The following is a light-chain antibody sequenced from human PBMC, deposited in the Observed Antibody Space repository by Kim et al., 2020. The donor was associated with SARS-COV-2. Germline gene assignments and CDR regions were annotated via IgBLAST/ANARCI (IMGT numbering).Light chain of an antibody. CDR1: GGSVACHY. CDR3: QSYDSSALYV. Sequence: KTMTISCNRTGGSVACHYVQWKRQRPGSAPTTVIYEDNQRPAGVPDRFAGSIDSSSNSASLNISGVRTEDEAEYYGQSYDSSALYVFGTGTKVTVL. J-gene: IGLJ1*01. CDR2: EDN. V-gene: IGLV6-57*03.